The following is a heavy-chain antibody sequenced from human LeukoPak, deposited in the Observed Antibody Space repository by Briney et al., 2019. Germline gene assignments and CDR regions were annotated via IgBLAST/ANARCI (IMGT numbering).Heavy chain of an antibody. J-gene: IGHJ4*02. CDR3: ARDKDHLPAI. CDR2: INPSGGST. V-gene: IGHV1-46*01. Sequence: AASVTVSCTASGYTFTVYYMHWVRQAPGQGPEWMGIINPSGGSTSYAQKFQGRVTMTRDTSTSTVYMELSSLRSEDTAVYYCARDKDHLPAIWGQGTLVTVSS. CDR1: GYTFTVYY.